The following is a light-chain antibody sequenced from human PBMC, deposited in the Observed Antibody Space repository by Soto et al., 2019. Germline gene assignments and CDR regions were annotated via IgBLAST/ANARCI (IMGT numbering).Light chain of an antibody. Sequence: DIQLTQSPSSLSGSVGDRVTITCRASQSISSWLAWYQQKPGKAPKLLIYDASTLQSGVPSRFSGSRSGTEFTLTISSLQPEDFATYYCQQLNSYSWTFGQGTKVDIK. CDR2: DAS. J-gene: IGKJ1*01. CDR3: QQLNSYSWT. V-gene: IGKV1-9*01. CDR1: QSISSW.